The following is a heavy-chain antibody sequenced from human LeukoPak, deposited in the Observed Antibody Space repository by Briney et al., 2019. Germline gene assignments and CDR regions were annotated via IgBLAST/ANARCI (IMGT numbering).Heavy chain of an antibody. J-gene: IGHJ4*02. CDR3: ARGRLLRLTYFFDS. D-gene: IGHD1-26*01. V-gene: IGHV3-66*01. Sequence: GGSLRLSCAASGFTVSSNYMCWVRQAPGKGLEWVSVIYSGGSTYYADSVKGRFTISRDNSKNTVDLQMNSLRAEDTAVYYCARGRLLRLTYFFDSWGQGTLVTVSS. CDR2: IYSGGST. CDR1: GFTVSSNY.